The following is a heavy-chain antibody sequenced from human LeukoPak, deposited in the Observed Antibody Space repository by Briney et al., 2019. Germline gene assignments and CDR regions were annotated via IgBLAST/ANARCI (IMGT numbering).Heavy chain of an antibody. J-gene: IGHJ4*02. CDR2: IYYSGST. CDR1: GGSISSYY. Sequence: SETLSLTCTVSGGSISSYYWSWIRQPPGKGLEWIGYIYYSGSTNYNPSLKSRVTISVDTSKNQFSLKLSSVTAADTAVYYCARQYVWGSYHVDYWGQGTLVTVSS. V-gene: IGHV4-59*12. CDR3: ARQYVWGSYHVDY. D-gene: IGHD3-16*02.